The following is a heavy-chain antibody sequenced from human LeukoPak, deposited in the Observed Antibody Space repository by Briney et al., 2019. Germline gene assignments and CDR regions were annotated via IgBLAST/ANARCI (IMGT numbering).Heavy chain of an antibody. CDR1: GGSISSYY. D-gene: IGHD3-10*02. V-gene: IGHV4-59*01. J-gene: IGHJ4*02. Sequence: SETLSLTCTVSGGSISSYYWSWIRQPPGKGLEWIGYIHYSGSTNYNPSLKSRVTISLNMSKNRFSLKVSSVSAADTAVYYCARGYYVMYYFDNWGQGTLVTVSS. CDR3: ARGYYVMYYFDN. CDR2: IHYSGST.